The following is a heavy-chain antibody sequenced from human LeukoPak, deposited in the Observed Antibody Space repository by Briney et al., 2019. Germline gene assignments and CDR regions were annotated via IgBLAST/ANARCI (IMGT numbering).Heavy chain of an antibody. CDR1: GPIVNNNY. CDR2: TYRDGNT. J-gene: IGHJ4*02. V-gene: IGHV3-66*01. D-gene: IGHD6-19*01. Sequence: GGSLRLSCAASGPIVNNNYMSWVRQAPGKGLEWVSITYRDGNTNYADSVKGRFTISRDNSKNTLSLQMNSLRAEDTAVYYCACSGPYSNGGVMTDYWGQGTLVTVSS. CDR3: ACSGPYSNGGVMTDY.